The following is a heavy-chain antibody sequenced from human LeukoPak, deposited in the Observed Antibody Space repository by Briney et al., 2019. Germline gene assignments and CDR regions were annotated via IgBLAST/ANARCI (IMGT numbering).Heavy chain of an antibody. Sequence: SETLSLTCAVYGGSFSGYYWSWIRQPPGKGLEWSGEIYLSGSTNYNPSLNSRVTIPVDTSKNQFSLNLSSVTAAHTALYYCARGLSTVTPFDYWGQGTLVTDSP. CDR2: IYLSGST. CDR3: ARGLSTVTPFDY. J-gene: IGHJ4*02. CDR1: GGSFSGYY. V-gene: IGHV4-34*01. D-gene: IGHD4-17*01.